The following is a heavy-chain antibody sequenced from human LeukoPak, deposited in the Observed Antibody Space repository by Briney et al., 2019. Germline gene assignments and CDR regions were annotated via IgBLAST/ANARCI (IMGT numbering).Heavy chain of an antibody. Sequence: GASVKVSCKASGYTFTGYYMHWVRQAPGQGLEWMGWINPNSGGTNYAQKFQGRVTMTRDTSISTAYMELSRLRSDDTAVYYCARSIYYDSSGYFGGFDYWGQGTLVTVSS. CDR3: ARSIYYDSSGYFGGFDY. D-gene: IGHD3-22*01. CDR1: GYTFTGYY. V-gene: IGHV1-2*02. J-gene: IGHJ4*02. CDR2: INPNSGGT.